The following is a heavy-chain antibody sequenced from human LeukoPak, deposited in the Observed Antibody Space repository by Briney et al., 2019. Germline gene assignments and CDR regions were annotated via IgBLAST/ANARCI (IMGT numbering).Heavy chain of an antibody. D-gene: IGHD3-10*01. CDR3: ARVSLVRGAPDYYFDY. Sequence: SETLSLTCSVSGGSISSSYWSWIRQPAGKGLEWIGRIYSSGSTNYNPSLKSRVTMLVDTSKNQFSLKLSSVTAADTAVYYCARVSLVRGAPDYYFDYWGQGTLVTVSS. V-gene: IGHV4-4*07. J-gene: IGHJ4*02. CDR1: GGSISSSY. CDR2: IYSSGST.